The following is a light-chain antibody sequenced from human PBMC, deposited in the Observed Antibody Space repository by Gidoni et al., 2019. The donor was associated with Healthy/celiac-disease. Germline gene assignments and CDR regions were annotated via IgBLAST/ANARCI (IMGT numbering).Light chain of an antibody. V-gene: IGKV4-1*01. CDR1: QIVLYSSNNKDY. CDR3: QQPYT. CDR2: WAS. J-gene: IGKJ2*01. Sequence: DIVMTQSPDSLAASLGERATINCKSSQIVLYSSNNKDYLAWYQQKPGQPPKLLIYWASTRESGVPDRFSGSGSGTDFTLTISSLQAEDVAVYYCQQPYTFGQETKLEIK.